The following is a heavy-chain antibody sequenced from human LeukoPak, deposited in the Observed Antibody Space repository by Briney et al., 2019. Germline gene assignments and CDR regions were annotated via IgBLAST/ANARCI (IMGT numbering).Heavy chain of an antibody. CDR3: ARLNYPDSFADY. J-gene: IGHJ4*02. D-gene: IGHD3-16*01. Sequence: KTSETLSLTCTLSGDSISSTGDYWGWIRQPPGKGLEFIGSIYYSGSTNYNPSLKSRVTISVDTSKNQFSLKLNSVTASDTAVYYCARLNYPDSFADYWGQGTLVTVSS. CDR1: GDSISSTGDY. V-gene: IGHV4-39*01. CDR2: IYYSGST.